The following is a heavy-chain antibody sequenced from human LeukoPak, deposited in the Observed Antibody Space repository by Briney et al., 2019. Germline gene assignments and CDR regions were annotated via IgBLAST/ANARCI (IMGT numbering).Heavy chain of an antibody. CDR1: GYTFTDYY. CDR3: ARGYCSSSYCRYYHGLDV. V-gene: IGHV1-2*02. Sequence: GASVKVSCKASGYTFTDYYMHWVRQAPGQGLEWMGWINAYSGGTTFAQKFQGRVTMTRDTSINTAYMELSRLTSDDTAFYYCARGYCSSSYCRYYHGLDVWGQGTTVTVSS. CDR2: INAYSGGT. J-gene: IGHJ6*02. D-gene: IGHD2-2*01.